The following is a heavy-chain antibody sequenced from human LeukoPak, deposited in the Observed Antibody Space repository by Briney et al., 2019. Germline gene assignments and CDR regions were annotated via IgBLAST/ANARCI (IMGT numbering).Heavy chain of an antibody. D-gene: IGHD3-10*01. V-gene: IGHV3-66*01. CDR2: IYSGGST. CDR3: ARDQQGEFDY. CDR1: GFTVSSNY. Sequence: GGSLRLSCAASGFTVSSNYMSWVRQAPGKGLEWVSVIYSGGSTYYADSVKGRFTISRDNAKNSLYLQMNSLRAEDTAVYYCARDQQGEFDYWGQGTLVTVSS. J-gene: IGHJ4*02.